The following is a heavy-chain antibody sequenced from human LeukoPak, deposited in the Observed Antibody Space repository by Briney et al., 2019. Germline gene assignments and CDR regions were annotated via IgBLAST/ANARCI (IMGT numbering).Heavy chain of an antibody. Sequence: SETLSLTCTVSGGSISSYYWSWIRQPAGKGLEWIGRIYTSGSTNYNPSLKSRVTMSVDTSKNQFSLKLSSVTAADTAVYYCARGNGWNLRAAFDIWGQGTMVTVSS. J-gene: IGHJ3*02. D-gene: IGHD1-1*01. V-gene: IGHV4-4*07. CDR2: IYTSGST. CDR3: ARGNGWNLRAAFDI. CDR1: GGSISSYY.